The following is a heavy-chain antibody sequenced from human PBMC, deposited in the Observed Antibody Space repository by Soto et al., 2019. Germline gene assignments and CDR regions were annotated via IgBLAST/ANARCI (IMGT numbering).Heavy chain of an antibody. D-gene: IGHD2-15*01. V-gene: IGHV1-69*12. Sequence: QVQLVQSGAEVKKPGSSVKVSCKASGGTFSSYAISWVRQAPGQGLEWMGGIIPIFGTANYAQKFQGSVTITADESTSTAYMELSSLRSEDTAVYYCARVRRFCSGGSCYASYYYYGMDVRGQGTTVTVSS. CDR2: IIPIFGTA. CDR3: ARVRRFCSGGSCYASYYYYGMDV. CDR1: GGTFSSYA. J-gene: IGHJ6*02.